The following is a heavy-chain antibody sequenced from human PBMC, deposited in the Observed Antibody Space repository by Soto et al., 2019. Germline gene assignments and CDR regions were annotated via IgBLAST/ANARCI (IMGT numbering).Heavy chain of an antibody. CDR1: GGSISCSSYF. Sequence: QLQLQESGPGLVKPSETLSLTCSVSGGSISCSSYFWGWIRQPPGKGLEWIGSIYYSGSTYYNPSLKSRVTVSVDTSKNQFSLKLSSVTAADTAVYYCARHPSDFWFDPWGQGTLVTVSS. J-gene: IGHJ5*02. V-gene: IGHV4-39*01. CDR3: ARHPSDFWFDP. CDR2: IYYSGST. D-gene: IGHD2-21*02.